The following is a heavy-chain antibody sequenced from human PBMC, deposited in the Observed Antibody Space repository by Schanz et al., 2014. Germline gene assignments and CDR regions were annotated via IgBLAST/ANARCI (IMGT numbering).Heavy chain of an antibody. CDR2: ISPYNGNT. J-gene: IGHJ4*02. CDR3: ASSGAGYSSSWDFDY. V-gene: IGHV1-69*02. Sequence: VQLEQSGAEVKKPGSSVKVSCKASGGTFSSFGINWVRQAPGQGLEWMGWISPYNGNTNYAQKLQGRVTMTADKSTFTAYMDVSSLRSEDTAVYYCASSGAGYSSSWDFDYWGQGTLVTVSS. D-gene: IGHD6-13*01. CDR1: GGTFSSFG.